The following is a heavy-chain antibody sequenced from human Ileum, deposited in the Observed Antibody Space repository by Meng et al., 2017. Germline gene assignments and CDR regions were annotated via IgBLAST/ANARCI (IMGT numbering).Heavy chain of an antibody. V-gene: IGHV4-61*08. J-gene: IGHJ4*02. D-gene: IGHD7-27*01. CDR3: ARDYWGSLDY. CDR1: RGDVSRSAYQ. CDR2: TTNSFDPST. Sequence: QRHEMDPCLVMHSCTLSVICTFSRGDVSRSAYQCDWNRQPPGKRHEWIGYTTNSFDPSTNYNTSLETRVTKSLDTPNNQFSLKITTLTAADTAVYYCARDYWGSLDYWGQRILVTVSS.